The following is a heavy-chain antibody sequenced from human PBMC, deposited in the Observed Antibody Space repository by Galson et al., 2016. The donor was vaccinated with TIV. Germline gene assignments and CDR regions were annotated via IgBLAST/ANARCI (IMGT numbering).Heavy chain of an antibody. CDR3: ARGRTYFNSYMDG. V-gene: IGHV1-69*05. J-gene: IGHJ6*03. CDR1: GGIFNSYG. CDR2: IIAIFGTT. D-gene: IGHD3-9*01. Sequence: SVKVSCKASGGIFNSYGISWVRQAPGQGLEWMGGIIAIFGTTNYAQKFQGRVTITTDEPTSTVYMELSSLRSDDTAVYYCARGRTYFNSYMDGWGKGTTVTVSS.